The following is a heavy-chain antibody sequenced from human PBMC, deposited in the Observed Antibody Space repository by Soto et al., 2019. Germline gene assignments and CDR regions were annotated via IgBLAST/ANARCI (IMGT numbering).Heavy chain of an antibody. V-gene: IGHV3-30-3*01. J-gene: IGHJ2*01. D-gene: IGHD5-12*01. CDR2: VSYEGGTQ. Sequence: QVQLVESGGGVVQPGGSLRLSCAASGFTFSTYAMQWVRQAPGKGLEWVAVVSYEGGTQFYAVSVKGRFTISRDNSNNSLYLQMSSLTLEDAAIYYCAREAYYSGHVIGNLDLWGRGTLGTVSS. CDR3: AREAYYSGHVIGNLDL. CDR1: GFTFSTYA.